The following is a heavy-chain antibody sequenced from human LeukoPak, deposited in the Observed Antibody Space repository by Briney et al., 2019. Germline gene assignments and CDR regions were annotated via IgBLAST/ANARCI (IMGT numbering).Heavy chain of an antibody. J-gene: IGHJ4*03. CDR1: GGSLTSYY. D-gene: IGHD1-1*01. V-gene: IGHV4-34*01. CDR3: ARGPTISETGYFDY. CDR2: INHRGDT. Sequence: SETLSLTCNVSGGSLTSYYWNWIRQSPGKGLEWIAEINHRGDTNYNPSVKSRVSISVDTSKNQFSLKVTSLTAADTAVYYCARGPTISETGYFDYWGQGTLVTVSS.